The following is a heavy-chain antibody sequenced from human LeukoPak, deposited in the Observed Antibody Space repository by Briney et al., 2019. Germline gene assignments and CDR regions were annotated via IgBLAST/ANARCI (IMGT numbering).Heavy chain of an antibody. D-gene: IGHD6-19*01. CDR2: IYHSGST. V-gene: IGHV4-38-2*02. CDR3: ARGGHISGWYGVAYFDP. Sequence: KTSETLSLTCTVSGYSISSGYYWGWVRQPPGKGLEWIANIYHSGSTNYNPSLKSRVTISVDTFKNQFSLNLSSVTAADTAVYFCARGGHISGWYGVAYFDPWGQGALVTVSS. CDR1: GYSISSGYY. J-gene: IGHJ5*02.